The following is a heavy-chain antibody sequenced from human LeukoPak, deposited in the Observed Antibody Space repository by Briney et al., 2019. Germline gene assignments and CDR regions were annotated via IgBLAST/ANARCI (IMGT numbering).Heavy chain of an antibody. V-gene: IGHV3-21*01. CDR1: GGSIRSYY. CDR3: ARDAPYSGYERFDY. Sequence: PSETLSLTCTVSGGSIRSYYWSWVRQAPGKGLEWVSSISSSSSYIYYADSVKGRFTISRDNAKNSLYLQMNSLRAEDTAVYYCARDAPYSGYERFDYWGQGTLVTVSS. D-gene: IGHD5-12*01. J-gene: IGHJ4*02. CDR2: ISSSSSYI.